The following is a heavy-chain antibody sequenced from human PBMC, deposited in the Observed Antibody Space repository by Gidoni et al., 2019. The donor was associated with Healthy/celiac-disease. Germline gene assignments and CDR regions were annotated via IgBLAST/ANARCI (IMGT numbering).Heavy chain of an antibody. CDR2: IKSKTDGGTT. CDR3: TTDFTLVVPATYYYYGMDV. CDR1: GFTFSNAW. D-gene: IGHD2-2*01. J-gene: IGHJ6*02. V-gene: IGHV3-15*01. Sequence: EVQLVESGGGLVKPGGSLRLSCAASGFTFSNAWLSWARQAPGKGLEWVGRIKSKTDGGTTDYAAPVKGRFTISRDDSKNTLYLQMNSLKTEDTAVYYCTTDFTLVVPATYYYYGMDVWGQGTTVTVSS.